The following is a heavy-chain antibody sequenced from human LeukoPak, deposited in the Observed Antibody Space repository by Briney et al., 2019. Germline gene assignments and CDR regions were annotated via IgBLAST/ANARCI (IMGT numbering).Heavy chain of an antibody. CDR3: AREDFWSGYPLYYFDY. CDR2: IKQDGSEK. D-gene: IGHD3-3*01. Sequence: PGGSLRLSCAASGFTFSSCWMSWVRQAPGKGLEWVASIKQDGSEKYYVDSVKGRFTISRDNAKNSLYLQMNSLRAEDTAVYYCAREDFWSGYPLYYFDYWGQGTLVTVSS. V-gene: IGHV3-7*01. CDR1: GFTFSSCW. J-gene: IGHJ4*02.